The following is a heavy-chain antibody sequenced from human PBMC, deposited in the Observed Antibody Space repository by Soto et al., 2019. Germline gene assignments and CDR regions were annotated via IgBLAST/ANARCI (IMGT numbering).Heavy chain of an antibody. J-gene: IGHJ4*02. CDR3: PRGIEGSGSYFDGSIDY. CDR1: GFTFSGSA. CDR2: IRSKANSYAK. V-gene: IGHV3-73*01. Sequence: GGSLRLSCAASGFTFSGSAMHWVRQASGKGLEWVGRIRSKANSYAKAYAASVKGRFTISRDDSKNTAYLQMNSLKTEDTAVYYFPRGIEGSGSYFDGSIDYWGKGTLVTVSS. D-gene: IGHD3-10*01.